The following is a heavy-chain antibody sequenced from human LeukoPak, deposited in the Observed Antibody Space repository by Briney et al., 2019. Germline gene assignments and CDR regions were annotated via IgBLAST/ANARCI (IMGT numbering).Heavy chain of an antibody. CDR2: IKQDGSEK. Sequence: PGGSLRLSCAASGFTFSWYWMSWVRQAPGKGLEWVANIKQDGSEKYYVDSVKGRFTISKDNSKNTLYLQMNSLRAEDTSVYYCATSGRYGYYFDYWGQGTLVTVSS. CDR3: ATSGRYGYYFDY. V-gene: IGHV3-7*02. D-gene: IGHD1-26*01. J-gene: IGHJ4*02. CDR1: GFTFSWYW.